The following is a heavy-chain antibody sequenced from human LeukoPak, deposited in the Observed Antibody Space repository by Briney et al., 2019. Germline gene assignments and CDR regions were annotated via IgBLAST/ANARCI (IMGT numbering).Heavy chain of an antibody. CDR3: ARDSSGYYDYFDY. Sequence: SETLSLTCTVSGGSISSYYWSWIRQPPGKGLEWIGYIYYSGSTNYNPSLKSRVTISVDTSKNQFSLKLSSVTAADTAVYYRARDSSGYYDYFDYWGQGTLVTVSS. CDR1: GGSISSYY. J-gene: IGHJ4*02. CDR2: IYYSGST. V-gene: IGHV4-59*01. D-gene: IGHD3-22*01.